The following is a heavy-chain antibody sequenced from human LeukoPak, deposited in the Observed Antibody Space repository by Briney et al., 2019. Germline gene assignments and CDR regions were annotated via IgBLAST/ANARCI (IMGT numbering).Heavy chain of an antibody. CDR1: GFTFSSYA. CDR3: ARSCGGDCYGAFDI. J-gene: IGHJ3*02. V-gene: IGHV3-64*02. Sequence: PGGSLRLYCAASGFTFSSYAMHWVRQAPGKGLEYVSAISSNGGSTYYADSVKGRFTISRDNSKNTLYLQMGSLRAEDMAVYYCARSCGGDCYGAFDIWGQGTMVTVSS. CDR2: ISSNGGST. D-gene: IGHD2-21*02.